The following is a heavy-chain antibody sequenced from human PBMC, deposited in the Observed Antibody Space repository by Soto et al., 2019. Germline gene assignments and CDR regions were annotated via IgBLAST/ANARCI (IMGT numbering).Heavy chain of an antibody. CDR2: IYHSGST. CDR3: ARGIWFGELLIDAFDI. V-gene: IGHV4-30-2*01. D-gene: IGHD3-10*01. Sequence: QLQLQESGSGLVKPSQTLSLTCAVSGGSISSGGYSWSWIRQPPGKGLEWIGYIYHSGSTYYNPSLKSRVTISVDRSKNQFSLKLSSVTAADTAVYYCARGIWFGELLIDAFDIWGQGTMVTVSS. CDR1: GGSISSGGYS. J-gene: IGHJ3*02.